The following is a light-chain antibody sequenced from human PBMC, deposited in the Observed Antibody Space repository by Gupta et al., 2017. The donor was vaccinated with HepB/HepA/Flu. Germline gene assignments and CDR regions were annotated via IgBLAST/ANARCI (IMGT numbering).Light chain of an antibody. CDR3: QQYKNWPQLT. CDR1: QSVSSN. V-gene: IGKV3-15*01. CDR2: GAF. J-gene: IGKJ4*01. Sequence: EIVMTQSPATLSVSPGERATLSCRASQSVSSNLAWYQQKPGQAPRLLIYGAFTRATGIPARFSGSGSGTEFTLTISSLQSEDFAVYYCQQYKNWPQLTFGGGTKVEIK.